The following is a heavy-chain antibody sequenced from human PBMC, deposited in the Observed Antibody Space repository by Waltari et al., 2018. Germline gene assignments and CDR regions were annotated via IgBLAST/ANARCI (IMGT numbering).Heavy chain of an antibody. V-gene: IGHV3-53*01. CDR3: ARVSTVIDSSGYYPYYYYGMDV. J-gene: IGHJ6*02. D-gene: IGHD3-22*01. CDR2: IYSGGST. Sequence: EVQLVESGGGLIQPGGSLRPSCAAPGFTVSSNYMSWVRQAPGKGLKWVSGIYSGGSTYYADAGKGRFTISRDNSKTTLYLQMNSLRAEDTAVYYCARVSTVIDSSGYYPYYYYGMDVWGQGTTVTVSS. CDR1: GFTVSSNY.